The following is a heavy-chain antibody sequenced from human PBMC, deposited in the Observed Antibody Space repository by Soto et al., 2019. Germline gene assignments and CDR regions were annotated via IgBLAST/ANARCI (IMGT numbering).Heavy chain of an antibody. CDR3: ARSVTPTDWFDS. CDR2: ISTYSGDT. CDR1: GYTFLSYG. J-gene: IGHJ5*01. D-gene: IGHD4-17*01. V-gene: IGHV1-18*01. Sequence: QVQLVQSEGEVKKPGASAKVSCKASGYTFLSYGISWVRQAPGQGLEWMGWISTYSGDTEFAKNLQGSVIMTVDTTTTTADMELRSLRTADTAVYYCARSVTPTDWFDSWGQGSLVTDSS.